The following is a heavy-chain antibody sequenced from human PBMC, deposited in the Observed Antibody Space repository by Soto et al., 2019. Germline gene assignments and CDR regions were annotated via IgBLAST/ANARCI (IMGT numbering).Heavy chain of an antibody. CDR2: VDNDGSDT. V-gene: IGHV3-74*01. J-gene: IGHJ3*02. CDR3: ARGSFDHAVDI. Sequence: EVQLVESEGDLVQPGGSLRLSCAASGFTFSKYWMHWVRQAPGKGLVWVSRVDNDGSDTIYADSVKGRFAVSRDNAKNTRCLQMNSMRVDDTAMYYCARGSFDHAVDIWGQGTMVTVSS. CDR1: GFTFSKYW. D-gene: IGHD3-9*01.